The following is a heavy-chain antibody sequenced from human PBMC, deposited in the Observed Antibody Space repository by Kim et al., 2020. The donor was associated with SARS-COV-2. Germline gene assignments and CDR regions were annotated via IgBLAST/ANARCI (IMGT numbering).Heavy chain of an antibody. D-gene: IGHD3-10*01. CDR1: GGSISYSY. CDR2: IYYSGST. J-gene: IGHJ5*02. Sequence: SETLSRTCTVSGGSISYSYWSWIRQPPGKGLEWIGYIYYSGSTKYNPSLKSRVTISVDTSKNQFSLKLSSVTAADTAVYYCARHAIGESLNWFDPWGQGT. CDR3: ARHAIGESLNWFDP. V-gene: IGHV4-59*08.